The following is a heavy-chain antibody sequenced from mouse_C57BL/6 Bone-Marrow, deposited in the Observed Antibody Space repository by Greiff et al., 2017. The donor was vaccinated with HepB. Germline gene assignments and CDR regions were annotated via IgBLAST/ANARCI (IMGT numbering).Heavy chain of an antibody. CDR2: IRSKSNNYAT. J-gene: IGHJ4*01. CDR1: GFSFNTYA. D-gene: IGHD1-3*01. V-gene: IGHV10-1*01. CDR3: VRGAQGYYAMDY. Sequence: EVHLVESGGGLVQPKGSLKLSCAASGFSFNTYAMNWVRQAPGKGLEWVARIRSKSNNYATYYADSVKDRFTISRDDSESMLYLQMNNLKTEDTAMYYCVRGAQGYYAMDYWGQGTSVTVSS.